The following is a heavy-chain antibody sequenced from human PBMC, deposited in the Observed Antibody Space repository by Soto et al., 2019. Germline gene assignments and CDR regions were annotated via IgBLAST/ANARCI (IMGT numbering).Heavy chain of an antibody. D-gene: IGHD2-2*01. CDR3: ARVLEDIVVVPADYYYYMDV. CDR1: GYTFTSYG. CDR2: ISAYNGNT. J-gene: IGHJ6*03. V-gene: IGHV1-18*01. Sequence: EASVKVSCKASGYTFTSYGISCVRQAPGQGLEWMGWISAYNGNTNYAQKLQGRVTMTTDTSTSTAYMELRSLRSDDTAVYYCARVLEDIVVVPADYYYYMDVWGKGTTVTVSS.